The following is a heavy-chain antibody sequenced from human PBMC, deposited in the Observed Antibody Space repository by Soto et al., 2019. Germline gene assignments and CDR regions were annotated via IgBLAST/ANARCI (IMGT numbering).Heavy chain of an antibody. D-gene: IGHD2-21*02. V-gene: IGHV3-53*01. CDR1: GFTVSSNY. J-gene: IGHJ6*02. CDR2: IYSGGST. Sequence: AGGSLRLSCAASGFTVSSNYMSWVRQAPGKGLEWVSVIYSGGSTYYADSVKGQFTISRDNSKNTLYLQMNSLRAEDTAVYYCAREGAAYCGGDCYSYYYGMDVWGQGTTVTVSS. CDR3: AREGAAYCGGDCYSYYYGMDV.